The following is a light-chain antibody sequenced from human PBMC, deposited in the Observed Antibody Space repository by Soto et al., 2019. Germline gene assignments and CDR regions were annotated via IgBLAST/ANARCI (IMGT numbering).Light chain of an antibody. CDR1: TGAVTSNHH. Sequence: QAVVTQEPSLTVSPGGTVTLTCGSSTGAVTSNHHPYWFQQKAGQAPMTLIYDTSHKHPFTPARFSGSLLGDKAALTLSGAQHEDETKYYCLLSYNAARVFGGGTKLTVL. J-gene: IGLJ2*01. CDR2: DTS. CDR3: LLSYNAARV. V-gene: IGLV7-46*01.